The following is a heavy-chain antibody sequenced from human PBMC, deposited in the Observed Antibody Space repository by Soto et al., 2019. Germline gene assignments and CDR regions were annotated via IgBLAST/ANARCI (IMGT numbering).Heavy chain of an antibody. CDR3: AKDKDVVVVAATRRYYYGMDV. CDR1: GFTFSSYG. D-gene: IGHD2-15*01. Sequence: GGSLRLSCAASGFTFSSYGMHWVRQAPGKGLEWVAVISYDGSNKSYSDSVKGRFTISRDNSKNTLYLQMNSLRAEDTAVYYCAKDKDVVVVAATRRYYYGMDVWGQGTTVTVS. V-gene: IGHV3-30*18. J-gene: IGHJ6*02. CDR2: ISYDGSNK.